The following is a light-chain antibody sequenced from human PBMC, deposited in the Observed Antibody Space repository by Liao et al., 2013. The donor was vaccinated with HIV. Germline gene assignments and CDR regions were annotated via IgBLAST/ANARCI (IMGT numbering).Light chain of an antibody. V-gene: IGLV3-21*01. CDR2: YNN. CDR3: QVWDSSSDHVV. Sequence: SYELSQPPSMSVAPGKTAKITCEGNNIGSKSVHWYQQKPGQAPVLVIYYNNDRPSGIPERFSGSNSGNTATLTISRVEAGDEADYHCQVWDSSSDHVVFGGGTELTVL. J-gene: IGLJ2*01. CDR1: NIGSKS.